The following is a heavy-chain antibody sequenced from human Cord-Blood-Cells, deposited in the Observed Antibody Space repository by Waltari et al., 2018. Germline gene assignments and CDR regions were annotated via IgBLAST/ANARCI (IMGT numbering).Heavy chain of an antibody. Sequence: QVQLVQSGAEVTKPGSSVKVSCKGSGGTFSSYAIRWVRKAPGQGLEWMGGIIPIFGTANYAQKFQGRVTITADESTSTAYMELSSLRSEDTAVYYCARDQYCGGDCYAFDIWGQGTMVTVSS. D-gene: IGHD2-21*02. CDR3: ARDQYCGGDCYAFDI. J-gene: IGHJ3*02. CDR2: IIPIFGTA. CDR1: GGTFSSYA. V-gene: IGHV1-69*01.